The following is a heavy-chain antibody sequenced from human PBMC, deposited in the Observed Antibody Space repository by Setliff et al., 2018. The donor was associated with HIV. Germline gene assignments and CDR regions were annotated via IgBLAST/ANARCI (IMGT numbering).Heavy chain of an antibody. CDR2: INHSGST. J-gene: IGHJ6*03. CDR1: GGSISSGYY. V-gene: IGHV4-34*01. Sequence: SETLSLTCSVSGGSISSGYYWSWIRQPPGKGLEWIGEINHSGSTNYNPSLKSRVTISVDTSKNQFSLKLSSVTAADTAVYYCARVSPYGSGSYSYRPYYYYYYYMDVWGKGTTVTVSS. CDR3: ARVSPYGSGSYSYRPYYYYYYYMDV. D-gene: IGHD3-10*01.